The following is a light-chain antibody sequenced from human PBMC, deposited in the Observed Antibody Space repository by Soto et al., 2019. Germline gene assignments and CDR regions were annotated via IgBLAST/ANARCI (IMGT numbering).Light chain of an antibody. Sequence: QSALTQPASVSGSPGQSITISCTGTSSDVGGYNYVSWYQQHPGKAPKLMIYDVSNRPSGVSNRFSGSKSGNTASLTISGLQAEYEADYYCNSYTSSSTWVFGGGTKVTVL. V-gene: IGLV2-14*01. CDR3: NSYTSSSTWV. J-gene: IGLJ3*02. CDR1: SSDVGGYNY. CDR2: DVS.